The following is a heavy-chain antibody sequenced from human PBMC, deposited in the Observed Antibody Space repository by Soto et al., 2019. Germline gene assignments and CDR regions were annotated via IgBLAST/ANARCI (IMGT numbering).Heavy chain of an antibody. J-gene: IGHJ5*02. CDR1: GGTFSSYT. D-gene: IGHD2-2*01. V-gene: IGHV1-69*04. Sequence: SVKVSCKASGGTFSSYTISWVRQASGQGLEWMGRIIPILGIANYAQRFQGRVTITADKSTSTAYMELSSLRSEDTAVYYCAREEHCSSTSCYLGWFDPWGQGTLVTVSS. CDR2: IIPILGIA. CDR3: AREEHCSSTSCYLGWFDP.